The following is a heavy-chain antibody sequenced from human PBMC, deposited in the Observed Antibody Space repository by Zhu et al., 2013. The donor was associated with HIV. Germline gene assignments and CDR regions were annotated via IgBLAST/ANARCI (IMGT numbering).Heavy chain of an antibody. CDR3: AREMGSSWYYFDY. D-gene: IGHD6-13*01. Sequence: QVQLVQSGAEVKKPGASVKVSCKASGYRFTSYGISWVRQAPGQGLEWMGWISPYNGNTNYAQKVQGRLTMTTDTSTSTAKMELRSLRSDDTAVYYCAREMGSSWYYFDYWAREPWSPSPQ. CDR2: ISPYNGNT. CDR1: GYRFTSYG. V-gene: IGHV1-18*01. J-gene: IGHJ4*02.